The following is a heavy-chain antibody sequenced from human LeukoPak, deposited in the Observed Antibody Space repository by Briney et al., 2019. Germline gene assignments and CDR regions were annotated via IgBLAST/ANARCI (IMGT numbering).Heavy chain of an antibody. J-gene: IGHJ4*02. CDR1: GFTFSRSY. CDR2: INQDGSAK. V-gene: IGHV3-7*01. CDR3: ASGSGFLFDY. D-gene: IGHD3-10*01. Sequence: GGSLGLSCAASGFTFSRSYMTWVRQAPGKGLEWVANINQDGSAKHYVDSVRGRFTISRDNAKNSVYLQMNSLRAEDTAVYYCASGSGFLFDYWGLGTLVTVSS.